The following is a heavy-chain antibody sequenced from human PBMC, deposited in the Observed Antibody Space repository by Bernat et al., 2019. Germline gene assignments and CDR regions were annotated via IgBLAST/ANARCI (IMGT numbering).Heavy chain of an antibody. Sequence: VELVESGGGVVQPGESLKLSCVASGFTFSNYAIHWVRQAPGKGLEWVAVIVYDGSNKYYADSAKGRFTISRDNSKNTLYLQMNSLRAEDTAVYYCARDTFYCSSTSCFLRLDMDVWGQGTTVTVSS. J-gene: IGHJ6*02. CDR3: ARDTFYCSSTSCFLRLDMDV. CDR1: GFTFSNYA. V-gene: IGHV3-30-3*01. CDR2: IVYDGSNK. D-gene: IGHD2-2*01.